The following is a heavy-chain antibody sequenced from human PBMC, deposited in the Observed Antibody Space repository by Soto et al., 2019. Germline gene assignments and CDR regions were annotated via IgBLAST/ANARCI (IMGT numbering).Heavy chain of an antibody. CDR2: IKSKTDGWTK. Sequence: EVQLVESGGGLVKPGGSLRLSCAASGFTFSNYWMSWVRQAPGKGLEWVGRIKSKTDGWTKDYAAPVKGRFTISRDDSNNTLYMKMNSLKTEDTAVYYCTTGPSPLKYIVAPSDWYFDLWGRGTLVTVSS. V-gene: IGHV3-15*01. J-gene: IGHJ2*01. CDR1: GFTFSNYW. CDR3: TTGPSPLKYIVAPSDWYFDL. D-gene: IGHD5-12*01.